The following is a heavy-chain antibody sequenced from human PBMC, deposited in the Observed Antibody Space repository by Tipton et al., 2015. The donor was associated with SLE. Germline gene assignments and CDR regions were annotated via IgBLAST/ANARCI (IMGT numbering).Heavy chain of an antibody. CDR3: AREVPGGWFGELPNWFDP. CDR2: IYYSGST. D-gene: IGHD3-10*01. CDR1: GGSISSYY. Sequence: TLSLTCTVSGGSISSYYWSWIRQPPGKGLEWIGYIYYSGSTNYNPSLKGRVTISVDTSKNQFSLKLSSVTAADTAVYYCAREVPGGWFGELPNWFDPWGQGTLVTVSS. J-gene: IGHJ5*02. V-gene: IGHV4-59*01.